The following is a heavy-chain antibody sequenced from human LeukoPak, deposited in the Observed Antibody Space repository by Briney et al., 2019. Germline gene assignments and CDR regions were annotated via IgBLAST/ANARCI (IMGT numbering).Heavy chain of an antibody. V-gene: IGHV3-30-3*01. CDR3: ARDIYGSRNRQNCAMDV. CDR1: GFTFNSHV. Sequence: GGSLRLSCAASGFTFNSHVIHWVRQTPGKGLEWVAMISDDGDRKHYVDSVKGRLTISRDNSKNTAYLQMSDLEPDDTAVYYCARDIYGSRNRQNCAMDVWGRGTSVIVSS. D-gene: IGHD3-10*01. J-gene: IGHJ6*02. CDR2: ISDDGDRK.